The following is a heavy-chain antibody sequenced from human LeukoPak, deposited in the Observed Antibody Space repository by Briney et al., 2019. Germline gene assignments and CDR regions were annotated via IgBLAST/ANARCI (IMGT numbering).Heavy chain of an antibody. V-gene: IGHV1-8*01. CDR2: MNPNSGNT. CDR3: ASHPGDSGYDLKY. CDR1: GYTFTSYD. D-gene: IGHD5-12*01. J-gene: IGHJ4*02. Sequence: ASVKVSCKASGYTFTSYDINWVRQATGQGLEWMGWMNPNSGNTGYAQKFQGRVTMTRNTSISTAYMELSSLRPEDTAVYYCASHPGDSGYDLKYWGQGTLVTVSS.